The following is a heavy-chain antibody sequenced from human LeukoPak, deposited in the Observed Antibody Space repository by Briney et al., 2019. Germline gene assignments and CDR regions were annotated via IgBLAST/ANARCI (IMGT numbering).Heavy chain of an antibody. J-gene: IGHJ5*02. CDR3: ARRMVRGARWANWFDP. Sequence: SETLSVTCAVYGGSFSGYYWSWIRQPPGKGLEWIGEINHSGSTNYNPSLKSRVTISVDTSKNQFSLKLSSVTAADTAVYYCARRMVRGARWANWFDPWGQGTLVTVSS. CDR1: GGSFSGYY. V-gene: IGHV4-34*01. CDR2: INHSGST. D-gene: IGHD3-10*01.